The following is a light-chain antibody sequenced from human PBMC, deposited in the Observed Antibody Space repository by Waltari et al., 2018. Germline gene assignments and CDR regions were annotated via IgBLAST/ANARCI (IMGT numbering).Light chain of an antibody. CDR2: LGS. V-gene: IGKV2-28*01. J-gene: IGKJ4*01. CDR3: MQALQTPRT. Sequence: DIVMTQSPLSLPVTPGEPASISSRSRQSLLHSNGYNYLDWYLQKPGQSPQLLIYLGSNRASGVPDRFSGSGSGTDFTLKISRVEAEDVGVYYCMQALQTPRTFGGGTKVEIK. CDR1: QSLLHSNGYNY.